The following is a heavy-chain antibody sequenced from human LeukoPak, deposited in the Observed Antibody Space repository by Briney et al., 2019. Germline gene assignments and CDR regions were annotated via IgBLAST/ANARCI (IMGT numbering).Heavy chain of an antibody. CDR1: GGSISSSNYY. J-gene: IGHJ4*02. D-gene: IGHD1-1*01. V-gene: IGHV4-39*07. CDR3: ATLDSTFDY. CDR2: ISSSGST. Sequence: SETLSLTCTVSGGSISSSNYYWGWIRQPPGEGLEWIASISSSGSTYYNPPFKSRVTISVETSKNQVSLKLSSVNAADTAVYYCATLDSTFDYWGQGTLVTVSS.